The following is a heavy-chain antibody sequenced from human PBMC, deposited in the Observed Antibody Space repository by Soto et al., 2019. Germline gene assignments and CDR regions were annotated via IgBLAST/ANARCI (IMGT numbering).Heavy chain of an antibody. Sequence: QVQLQESAPGLVKPSETLSLTCIVSGDSVNSGAHYWSWIRQFPGTGLEWIGYISSSGTTTYSPSLRRRIVISADTSSNLFGLRLKSVTSADTAIYYCARVKRRYGTYRSWFDPWGQGTLVDVSS. V-gene: IGHV4-61*08. D-gene: IGHD1-1*01. J-gene: IGHJ5*02. CDR1: GDSVNSGAHY. CDR3: ARVKRRYGTYRSWFDP. CDR2: ISSSGTT.